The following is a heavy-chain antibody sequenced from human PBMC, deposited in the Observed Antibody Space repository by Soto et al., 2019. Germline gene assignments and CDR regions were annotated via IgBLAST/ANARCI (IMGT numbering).Heavy chain of an antibody. CDR2: IYYSGNT. J-gene: IGHJ3*02. V-gene: IGHV4-59*08. D-gene: IGHD3-10*01. CDR1: GGSISSYY. CDR3: ARHTDCGSGSSCLGSDNMDTDAFDI. Sequence: PSETLSLTCTVSGGSISSYYWSWIRQPPGKGLEWIGYIYYSGNTYYNPSLRSRVTISMDTSTNQFSLRLTSVTAADTAVYYCARHTDCGSGSSCLGSDNMDTDAFDIWGQGTMVTVSS.